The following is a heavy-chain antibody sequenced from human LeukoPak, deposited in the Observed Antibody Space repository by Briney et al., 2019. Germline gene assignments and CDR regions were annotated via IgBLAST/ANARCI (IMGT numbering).Heavy chain of an antibody. V-gene: IGHV1-18*01. CDR2: ISAYNGNT. CDR1: GYTFTSYG. CDR3: ARDWGDVGSGGSGNFDY. Sequence: GASVKVSCKASGYTFTSYGISWVRQAPGQGHEWMGWISAYNGNTNYAQKLQGRVTMTTDTSTSTAYMELRSLRSDDTAVYYCARDWGDVGSGGSGNFDYWGQGTLVTVSS. D-gene: IGHD3-16*01. J-gene: IGHJ4*02.